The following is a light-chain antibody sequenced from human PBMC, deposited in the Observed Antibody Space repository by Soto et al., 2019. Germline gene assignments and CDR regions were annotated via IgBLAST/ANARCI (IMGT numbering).Light chain of an antibody. CDR1: SNDVGGYAY. J-gene: IGLJ3*02. CDR3: CSYTGNTTPV. CDR2: EVS. V-gene: IGLV2-14*01. Sequence: QSALTQPASVSGSPGQSITISCTGTSNDVGGYAYVSWYQQYPGKAPKLVSSEVSNRPSGVSHRFSGSRSGNTASLTISGLQAEDEADYHCCSYTGNTTPVFGGGTKLTVL.